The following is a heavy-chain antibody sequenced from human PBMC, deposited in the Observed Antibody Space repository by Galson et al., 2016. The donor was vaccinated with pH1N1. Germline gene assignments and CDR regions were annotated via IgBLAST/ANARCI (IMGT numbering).Heavy chain of an antibody. J-gene: IGHJ4*02. V-gene: IGHV3-7*03. D-gene: IGHD6-13*01. CDR2: IKQDGSEK. CDR3: ARAIFAAAAV. CDR1: GFTFSRYW. Sequence: SCAASGFTFSRYWMSWVRQAPGKGLEWVANIKQDGSEKNYVDSVKGRFTISRDNAKNSLYLQMNSLTAEDAAVYYCARAIFAAAAVWGQGTLVTVSS.